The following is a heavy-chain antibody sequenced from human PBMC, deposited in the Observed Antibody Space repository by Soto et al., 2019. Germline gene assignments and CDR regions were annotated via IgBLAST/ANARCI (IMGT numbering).Heavy chain of an antibody. Sequence: SETLSLTCSVSGDSISNYHWSWIRQSPRKGLEWIGYIFQSGSTNYNPSLKGRVSISVDKSNNQFLLNLNSLTAADAAMYYCATLPPRVVVSVLPIPTWGQGTQVTVSS. CDR3: ATLPPRVVVSVLPIPT. D-gene: IGHD2-21*01. CDR1: GDSISNYH. V-gene: IGHV4-59*12. CDR2: IFQSGST. J-gene: IGHJ4*02.